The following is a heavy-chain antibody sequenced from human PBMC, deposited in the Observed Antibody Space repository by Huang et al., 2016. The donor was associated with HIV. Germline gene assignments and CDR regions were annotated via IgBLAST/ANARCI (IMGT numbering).Heavy chain of an antibody. D-gene: IGHD1-1*01. J-gene: IGHJ2*01. CDR2: SIPIFGTT. Sequence: QVQLVQSAAEVKKPGSSVKVSCEASGGTFSSYAISWGRQAPGQGLEGMGGSIPIFGTTNYTQKFQGRVTITADESSSTAYMELRSLRSEDTAVYYCARASGRIQLPGGYFDLWGRGTLVTVSS. CDR3: ARASGRIQLPGGYFDL. CDR1: GGTFSSYA. V-gene: IGHV1-69*01.